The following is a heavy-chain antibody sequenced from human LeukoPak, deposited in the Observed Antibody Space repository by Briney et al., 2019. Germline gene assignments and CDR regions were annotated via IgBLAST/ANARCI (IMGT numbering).Heavy chain of an antibody. CDR1: GYTLTGYY. CDR2: INPNSGDT. Sequence: ASVKVSCKASGYTLTGYYLHWVRQAPRQGLEWMGWINPNSGDTNFAQKFQGRVTMTRDTSISTAYMELSRLRSDDTAVYYCARDEQWLVPNWFDPWGQGTLVTVSS. V-gene: IGHV1-2*02. J-gene: IGHJ5*02. CDR3: ARDEQWLVPNWFDP. D-gene: IGHD6-19*01.